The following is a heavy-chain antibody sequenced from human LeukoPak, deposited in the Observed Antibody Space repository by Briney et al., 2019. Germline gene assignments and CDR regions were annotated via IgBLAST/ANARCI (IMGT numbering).Heavy chain of an antibody. CDR3: AKAGAAAFYYYYGMDV. D-gene: IGHD6-13*01. CDR1: GFTVSSNY. J-gene: IGHJ6*02. V-gene: IGHV3-53*01. Sequence: GGSLRLSCAASGFTVSSNYMRWVRQAPGKGLEWVSVIYSGGSTYYADSVKGRFTISRDNSKNTLYLQMNSLRAEDTAVYYCAKAGAAAFYYYYGMDVWGQGTTVTVSS. CDR2: IYSGGST.